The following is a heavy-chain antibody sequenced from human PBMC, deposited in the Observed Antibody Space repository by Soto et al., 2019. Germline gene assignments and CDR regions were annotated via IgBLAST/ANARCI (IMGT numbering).Heavy chain of an antibody. CDR1: GFTFSNAW. J-gene: IGHJ6*02. CDR2: IKSKTDGGTT. Sequence: EVQLVESGGGLVKPGGSLRLSCVASGFTFSNAWMSWVRQAPGKGLEWVGRIKSKTDGGTTDYAAPVKGRFTISRDDSKNTLYLQMNSLKTEDTAVYYCTTEGYCSSTSCPYYYYYGMDVWGQGTTVTVSS. V-gene: IGHV3-15*01. CDR3: TTEGYCSSTSCPYYYYYGMDV. D-gene: IGHD2-2*01.